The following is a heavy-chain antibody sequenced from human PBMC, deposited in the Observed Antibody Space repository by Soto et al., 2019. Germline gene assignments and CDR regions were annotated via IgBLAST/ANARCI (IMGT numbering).Heavy chain of an antibody. CDR2: ISSSGNSI. CDR1: GFTFSSYE. CDR3: ARDRDSASFFPYLYGMDV. D-gene: IGHD2-15*01. J-gene: IGHJ6*02. Sequence: PGGSLRLSCAASGFTFSSYEMNWVRQAPGKGLEWVSYISSSGNSIYYADSVKGRFTISRDNARNSLYLQMNSLRAEDTAVYYCARDRDSASFFPYLYGMDVWGQGTTVTVSS. V-gene: IGHV3-48*03.